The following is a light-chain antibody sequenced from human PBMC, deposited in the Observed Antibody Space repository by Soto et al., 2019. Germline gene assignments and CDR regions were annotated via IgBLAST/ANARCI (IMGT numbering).Light chain of an antibody. J-gene: IGKJ2*01. CDR3: QQYNSYST. V-gene: IGKV1-5*03. CDR2: KAS. CDR1: QSISSW. Sequence: DIQMTQSPSTLSASVGDRVTITCRASQSISSWLAWYQQKPGKAPKLLIYKASSLESGVPSRFSGSGSGTEFTLTISRLQPDDFATYYYQQYNSYSTFGQGTKLEIK.